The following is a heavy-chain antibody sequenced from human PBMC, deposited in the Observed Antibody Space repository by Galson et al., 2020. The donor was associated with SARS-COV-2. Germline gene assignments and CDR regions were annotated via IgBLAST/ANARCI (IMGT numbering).Heavy chain of an antibody. CDR3: ARVRSPTHYYDSSGYYLY. D-gene: IGHD3-22*01. V-gene: IGHV1-18*01. CDR2: ISAYNGNT. Sequence: ASVKVSCKASGYTFTSYGISWVRQAPGQGLEWMGWISAYNGNTNYAQKLQGRVTMTTDTSTSTAYMELRSLRSDDTAVYYCARVRSPTHYYDSSGYYLYWGQGTLVTVSS. J-gene: IGHJ4*02. CDR1: GYTFTSYG.